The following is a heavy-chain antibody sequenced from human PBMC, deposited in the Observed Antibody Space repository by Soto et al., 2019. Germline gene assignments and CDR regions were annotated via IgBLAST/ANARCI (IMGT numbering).Heavy chain of an antibody. CDR1: GFTFRGDA. CDR2: VSGSGEMT. J-gene: IGHJ4*02. CDR3: VKGTFSSSKVIFDY. Sequence: EVQLLESGGDLVQPGGSLRLACVASGFTFRGDAMSWVRQAPGKGLEWVSSVSGSGEMTHYADSVKGRFTISRDNAKNSMYLEMNSLRVEDTAFYFCVKGTFSSSKVIFDYWGQGTLVTVSS. D-gene: IGHD6-6*01. V-gene: IGHV3-23*01.